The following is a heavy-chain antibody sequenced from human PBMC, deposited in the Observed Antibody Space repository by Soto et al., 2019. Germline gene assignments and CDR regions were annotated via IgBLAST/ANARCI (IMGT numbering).Heavy chain of an antibody. CDR1: GGTFSSYA. Sequence: SVKVSCKASGGTFSSYAISWVRQAPGQGLEWMGGIIPIFGTANYAQKFQGRVTITADESTSTAYMELSSLRSVDTATYYCAHSSGGQLYYYGMDVWGQGTTVTVSS. CDR3: AHSSGGQLYYYGMDV. V-gene: IGHV1-69*13. D-gene: IGHD6-13*01. J-gene: IGHJ6*02. CDR2: IIPIFGTA.